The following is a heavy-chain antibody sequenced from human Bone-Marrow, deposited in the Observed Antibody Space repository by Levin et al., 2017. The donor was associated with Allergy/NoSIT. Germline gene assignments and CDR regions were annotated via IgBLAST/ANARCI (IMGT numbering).Heavy chain of an antibody. CDR1: GFTVSSNY. J-gene: IGHJ3*02. CDR3: ARRGGWADAFDI. Sequence: LSLTCAASGFTVSSNYMSWVRQAPGKGLEWVSLIYSGGSTYYADSVKGRFTISRDNSKNTLYLQMNSLRAEDTAVYYCARRGGWADAFDIWGQGTMVTVSS. CDR2: IYSGGST. V-gene: IGHV3-53*01. D-gene: IGHD6-19*01.